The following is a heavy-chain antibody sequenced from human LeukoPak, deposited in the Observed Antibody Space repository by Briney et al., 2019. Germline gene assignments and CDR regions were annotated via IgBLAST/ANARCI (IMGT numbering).Heavy chain of an antibody. CDR3: ARDQEVGILSLGY. D-gene: IGHD3-10*02. J-gene: IGHJ4*02. V-gene: IGHV3-21*01. Sequence: GGSLRLSCAASGSTFSSYSMNWVRQAPGKGLEWVSSVSSSSSYIYYADSVKGRFTISRDNAKNSLYLQMNSLRAEDTAVYYCARDQEVGILSLGYWGQGTLVTVSS. CDR1: GSTFSSYS. CDR2: VSSSSSYI.